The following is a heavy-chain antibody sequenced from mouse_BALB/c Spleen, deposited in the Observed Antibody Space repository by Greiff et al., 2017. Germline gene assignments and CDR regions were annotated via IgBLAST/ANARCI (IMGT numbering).Heavy chain of an antibody. J-gene: IGHJ1*01. CDR2: IHPSDSET. D-gene: IGHD1-1*02. CDR3: ARERDYPYFDV. V-gene: IGHV1-74*01. Sequence: VQLQQPGAELVRPGASVKLSCKASGYSFTSYWMNWVKQRPGQGLEWIGRIHPSDSETRLNQKFKDKATLTVDKSSSTSYMQLSSPTSEDSAVYYCARERDYPYFDVWGAGTTGTVSS. CDR1: GYSFTSYW.